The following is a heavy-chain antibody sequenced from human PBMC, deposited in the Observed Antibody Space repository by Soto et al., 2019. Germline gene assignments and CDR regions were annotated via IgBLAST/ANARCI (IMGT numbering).Heavy chain of an antibody. CDR1: GFTFNNHG. CDR3: AGDGGLCTRPTCYSGFES. J-gene: IGHJ4*02. CDR2: IWHDGSEE. Sequence: QGHLLQSGGGVVRPGRSLTLSCEASGFTFNNHGAHWVRQAPGKGLEWVAVIWHDGSEEYYADSVKGRFTISRDNFKNSCSLGRNSRTGEDSDIYYCAGDGGLCTRPTCYSGFESWGQESLVTVSS. D-gene: IGHD2-21*02. V-gene: IGHV3-33*03.